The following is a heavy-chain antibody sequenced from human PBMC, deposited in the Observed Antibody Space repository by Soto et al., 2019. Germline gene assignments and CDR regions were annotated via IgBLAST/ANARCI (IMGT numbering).Heavy chain of an antibody. CDR3: ARDTRGIFAQ. CDR2: IKQDGSEK. V-gene: IGHV3-7*04. D-gene: IGHD2-21*01. Sequence: EVQLVESGGGLVQPGGSLRLSCAASGFSFRSHWMSWVRQAPGKGLEWVANIKQDGSEKYYVDSVKGRFTISRDNAKNSLYLQMNSLRAEDTAVYYCARDTRGIFAQWGQGTLVIVSS. CDR1: GFSFRSHW. J-gene: IGHJ4*02.